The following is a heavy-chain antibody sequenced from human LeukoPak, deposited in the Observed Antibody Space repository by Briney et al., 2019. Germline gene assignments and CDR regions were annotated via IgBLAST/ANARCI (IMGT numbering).Heavy chain of an antibody. CDR3: AREAVTRNYFDY. Sequence: PGGSLRLSCAASGFTFSNYGMHWVRQAPGKGLEWVAVISYDGSNKYYAGSVKGRFTISRDNSKNTLYLQMNSLRAEDTAVYYCAREAVTRNYFDYWGQGTLVTVSS. D-gene: IGHD4-17*01. V-gene: IGHV3-30*03. J-gene: IGHJ4*02. CDR2: ISYDGSNK. CDR1: GFTFSNYG.